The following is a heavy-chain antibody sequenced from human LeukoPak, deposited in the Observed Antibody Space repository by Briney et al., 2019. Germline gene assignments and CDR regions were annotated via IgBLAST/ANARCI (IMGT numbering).Heavy chain of an antibody. J-gene: IGHJ5*02. CDR3: ARGEADYDFWSGYSNWFDP. CDR2: ISSSSSYI. D-gene: IGHD3-3*01. CDR1: GFTFSSYS. V-gene: IGHV3-21*01. Sequence: PGGSLRLSCAASGFTFSSYSMNWARQAPGKGLEWVSSISSSSSYIYYADSVKGRFTISRDNAKNSLYLQMNSLRAEDTAVYYCARGEADYDFWSGYSNWFDPWGQGTLVTVSS.